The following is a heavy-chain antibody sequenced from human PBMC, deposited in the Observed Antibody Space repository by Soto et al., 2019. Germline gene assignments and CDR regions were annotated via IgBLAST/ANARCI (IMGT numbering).Heavy chain of an antibody. D-gene: IGHD6-19*01. CDR3: AREAPGYSSGWLRDYYYYGMDV. Sequence: SQTLSLTCAISGDSVSSNSAAWNWIRQSPSRGLEWLGRTYYRSKWYNDYAVSVKSRITINPDTSKNQFSLQLNSVTPEDTAVYYCAREAPGYSSGWLRDYYYYGMDVWGQGTTVTVSS. J-gene: IGHJ6*02. CDR2: TYYRSKWYN. CDR1: GDSVSSNSAA. V-gene: IGHV6-1*01.